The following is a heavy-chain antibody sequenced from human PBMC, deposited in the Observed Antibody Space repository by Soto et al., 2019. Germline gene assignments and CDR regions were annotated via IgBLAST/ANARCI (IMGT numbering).Heavy chain of an antibody. CDR1: GDSGSKNGAA. V-gene: IGHV6-1*01. Sequence: PSQTLSLTGAISGDSGSKNGAACNWIRHSPSRGLEWLGRAYYRSRWQYDYATSVRSRITINPDTSKNQFSLQLSSVTHEDTAVYYCARDPPDFNSGFDSWGQGSLVTVSS. CDR2: AYYRSRWQY. J-gene: IGHJ4*02. D-gene: IGHD1-26*01. CDR3: ARDPPDFNSGFDS.